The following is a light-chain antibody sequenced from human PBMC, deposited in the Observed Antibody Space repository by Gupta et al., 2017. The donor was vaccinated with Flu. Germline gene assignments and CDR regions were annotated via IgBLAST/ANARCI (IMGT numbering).Light chain of an antibody. CDR1: TGTKS. Sequence: SYVLTQPPSVSVAPGQTAKIPCGGDTGTKSVHWYQKKTGQAPVLVVYDDRERPSGIPERFSGFKSGNTATLIIRRAEAGDEADYYCQIWDSRSDLVIFGGGTKLTVL. CDR2: DDR. J-gene: IGLJ2*01. CDR3: QIWDSRSDLVI. V-gene: IGLV3-21*02.